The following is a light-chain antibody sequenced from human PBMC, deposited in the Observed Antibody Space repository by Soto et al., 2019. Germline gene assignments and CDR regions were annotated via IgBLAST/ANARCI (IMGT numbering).Light chain of an antibody. J-gene: IGLJ1*01. CDR2: EVN. Sequence: QSALTQPASLSGSPGQSITISCTGTSSDIGAYDYVSWFQQHPGKAPKLMISEVNNRPSGVSNRFSGSKSGNTAYLTISGLQVEDEAGYFCFSFTTTSTHGFGTGTKVTV. V-gene: IGLV2-14*01. CDR1: SSDIGAYDY. CDR3: FSFTTTSTHG.